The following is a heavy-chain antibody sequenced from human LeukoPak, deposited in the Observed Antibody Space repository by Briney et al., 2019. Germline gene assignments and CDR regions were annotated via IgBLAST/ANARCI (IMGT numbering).Heavy chain of an antibody. J-gene: IGHJ4*02. D-gene: IGHD1/OR15-1a*01. V-gene: IGHV1-2*02. CDR3: ATCGGYNWNIAGEDFDY. CDR1: GYTFSGYY. CDR2: INSNSGGT. Sequence: ASVKVSCKASGYTFSGYYIHWVRQAPGQGLEWMGWINSNSGGTNYAQKFQGRFTLTRDTSIHTAYMDLSRLISDDTAIYYCATCGGYNWNIAGEDFDYWGQGTLVTVSS.